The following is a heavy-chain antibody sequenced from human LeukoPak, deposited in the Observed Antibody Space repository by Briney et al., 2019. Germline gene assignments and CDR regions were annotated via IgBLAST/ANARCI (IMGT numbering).Heavy chain of an antibody. Sequence: GASVKVSCKASGYTFTSYGISWVRQAPGQGLEWMGWINPNSGGTNYAQKFQGRVTMTRDTSISTAYMELSRLRSDDTAVYYCAIDSSGWYVSDYWGQGTLVTVSS. V-gene: IGHV1-2*02. CDR3: AIDSSGWYVSDY. J-gene: IGHJ4*02. CDR2: INPNSGGT. CDR1: GYTFTSYG. D-gene: IGHD6-19*01.